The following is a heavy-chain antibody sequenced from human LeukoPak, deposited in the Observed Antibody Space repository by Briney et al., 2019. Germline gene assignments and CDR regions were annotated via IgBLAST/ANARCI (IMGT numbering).Heavy chain of an antibody. CDR1: GYSISSGYY. Sequence: PSETLSLTCAVSGYSISSGYYWGWIRQPPGKGLEWIGSIYHSGSTYYNPSLKSRVTISVDTSKNQFSLKLRSVTAADTAVYYCARASYYDFRKAFDIWSQGTMVTVSS. D-gene: IGHD3-3*01. CDR2: IYHSGST. J-gene: IGHJ3*02. V-gene: IGHV4-38-2*01. CDR3: ARASYYDFRKAFDI.